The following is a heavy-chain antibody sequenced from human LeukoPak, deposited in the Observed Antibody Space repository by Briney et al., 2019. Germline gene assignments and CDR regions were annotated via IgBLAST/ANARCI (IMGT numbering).Heavy chain of an antibody. J-gene: IGHJ4*02. CDR2: IIPIFGTA. Sequence: GASVKVSCKASGGTFSSYAISWVRQAPGQGLEWMGGIIPIFGTANYAQKFQGRVTITADESTSTAYMELSSLRSEDTAVYYCARDIRYYDFWSGYPPGHFVYYFDYWGQGTLVTVSS. CDR3: ARDIRYYDFWSGYPPGHFVYYFDY. V-gene: IGHV1-69*13. D-gene: IGHD3-3*01. CDR1: GGTFSSYA.